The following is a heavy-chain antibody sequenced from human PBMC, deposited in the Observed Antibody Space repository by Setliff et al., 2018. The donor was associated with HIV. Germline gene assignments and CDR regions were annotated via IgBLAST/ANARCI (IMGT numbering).Heavy chain of an antibody. V-gene: IGHV4-4*07. CDR3: ARDHCSSSGCYEYSYYGMDV. D-gene: IGHD2-2*01. CDR1: DDSISSNY. CDR2: IYTGGRT. Sequence: KPSETLSLTCTVSDDSISSNYWSWIRQSAGKGLEWVGRIYTGGRTNYNPSLKGRVTMSVDTSKNQFSLNLSSVTAADTAVYYCARDHCSSSGCYEYSYYGMDVWGQGTTVTVSS. J-gene: IGHJ6*02.